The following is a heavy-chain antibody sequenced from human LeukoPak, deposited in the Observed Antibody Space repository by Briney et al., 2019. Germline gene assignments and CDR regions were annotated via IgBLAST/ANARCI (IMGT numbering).Heavy chain of an antibody. CDR1: GFTFSSYW. J-gene: IGHJ4*02. Sequence: GGSLRLSCAASGFTFSSYWMHWVRQAPGKGLVWVSRINSDGSSTYYADSLKGRFTISRDNAKNTLYLQMNSLRAEDTAVYYCAREGGTDFDTPDFRGQGTLVTVSS. V-gene: IGHV3-74*01. CDR3: AREGGTDFDTPDF. CDR2: INSDGSST. D-gene: IGHD1-26*01.